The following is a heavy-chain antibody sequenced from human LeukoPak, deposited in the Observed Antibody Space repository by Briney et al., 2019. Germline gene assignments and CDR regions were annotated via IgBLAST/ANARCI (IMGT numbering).Heavy chain of an antibody. J-gene: IGHJ5*02. CDR3: AKGAGPPWFDP. CDR1: NGSISSDTYF. CDR2: MSSSGIS. Sequence: PSETLSLTCTVSNGSISSDTYFWSWIRQPAGKGLEWIGRMSSSGISTYSSSLKSRVTISIDTSRNQFSMNLNSVTAADTAVYYCAKGAGPPWFDPWGQGTLVTVSS. D-gene: IGHD6-19*01. V-gene: IGHV4-61*02.